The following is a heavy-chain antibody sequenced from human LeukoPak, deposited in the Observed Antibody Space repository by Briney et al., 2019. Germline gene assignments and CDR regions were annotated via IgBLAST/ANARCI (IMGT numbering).Heavy chain of an antibody. CDR1: GFTFSSYA. Sequence: PGGSLRLSCAASGFTFSSYAMSWVRQAPGKGLEWVSAISGSGGSTYYADSEKGRFTISRDNSKNTLYLQMSSLRAEDTAVYYCARDRKGISAFDIWGQGTMVTVSS. D-gene: IGHD2-15*01. V-gene: IGHV3-23*01. CDR3: ARDRKGISAFDI. J-gene: IGHJ3*02. CDR2: ISGSGGST.